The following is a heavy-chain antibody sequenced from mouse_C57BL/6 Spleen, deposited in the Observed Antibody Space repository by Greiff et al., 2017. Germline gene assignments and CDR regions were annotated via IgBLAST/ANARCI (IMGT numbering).Heavy chain of an antibody. J-gene: IGHJ2*01. CDR3: ARCGTGTMNFDY. Sequence: QVQLQQPGAELVMPGASVKLSCKASGYTFTSYWMHWVKQRPGQGLEWIGEIDPSDSYTNYNQKFKGKSTLTVDKSSSTAYMQLSSLTSEDSAVYYCARCGTGTMNFDYWGQGTTLTVSS. V-gene: IGHV1-69*01. CDR2: IDPSDSYT. D-gene: IGHD4-1*01. CDR1: GYTFTSYW.